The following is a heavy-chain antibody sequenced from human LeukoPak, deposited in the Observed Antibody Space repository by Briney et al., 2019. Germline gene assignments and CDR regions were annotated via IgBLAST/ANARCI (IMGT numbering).Heavy chain of an antibody. V-gene: IGHV4-59*11. CDR1: GGSISSHY. CDR2: IYYSGST. CDR3: ARGGDSSSWSVDH. D-gene: IGHD6-13*01. Sequence: SETLSLTCTVSGGSISSHYWGWIRQPPGKGLEWIGYIYYSGSTTYNPSLQSRVTISVDTSKNQFSLRLNSVTAADTAVYYCARGGDSSSWSVDHWGQGTLVTVSS. J-gene: IGHJ4*02.